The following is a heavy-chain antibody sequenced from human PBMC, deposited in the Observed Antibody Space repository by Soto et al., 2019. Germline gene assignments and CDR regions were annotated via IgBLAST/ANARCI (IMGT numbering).Heavy chain of an antibody. V-gene: IGHV1-18*01. Sequence: ASVKVSCKASGYTFTSYGISWVRQAPGQGLEWMGWISAYNGNTNYAQKLQGRVTMTTDTSTSTAYMELRSLRSDDTAVYYCARWVVVVPAAMSLGCYYYYMDVWGKGTTVTVSS. D-gene: IGHD2-2*01. CDR3: ARWVVVVPAAMSLGCYYYYMDV. CDR1: GYTFTSYG. CDR2: ISAYNGNT. J-gene: IGHJ6*03.